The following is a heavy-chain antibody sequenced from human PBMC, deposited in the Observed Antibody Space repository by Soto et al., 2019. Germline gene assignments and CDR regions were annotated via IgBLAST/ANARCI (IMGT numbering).Heavy chain of an antibody. D-gene: IGHD6-6*01. CDR2: MYPGDSDI. CDR1: GYSFTSYW. Sequence: GESLKISCKGSGYSFTSYWSAWVRQMPGKGLEWMGIMYPGDSDIRYSPSFQGQVTISADKSISTAYLQWSSLKASDTAMYYCARSLGYSSASNVFPHYYYGMDVWGQGTTVTVSS. V-gene: IGHV5-51*01. CDR3: ARSLGYSSASNVFPHYYYGMDV. J-gene: IGHJ6*02.